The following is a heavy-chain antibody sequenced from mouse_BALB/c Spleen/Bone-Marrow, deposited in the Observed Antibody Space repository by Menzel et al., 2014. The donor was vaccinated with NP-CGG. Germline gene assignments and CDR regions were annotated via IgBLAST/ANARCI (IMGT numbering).Heavy chain of an antibody. J-gene: IGHJ2*01. CDR3: ARLGYYGYFFD. Sequence: DVKLVESGGGLVQPGGSLKLSCAASGFDFRRYWMSWVRQAPGKGLEWIGEINPESSTINYTPSLKDKFIISRENAKNTLYLQMSKVRSEDTALYYCARLGYYGYFFDWGQGTTLTVSS. D-gene: IGHD2-3*01. CDR1: GFDFRRYW. V-gene: IGHV4-1*02. CDR2: INPESSTI.